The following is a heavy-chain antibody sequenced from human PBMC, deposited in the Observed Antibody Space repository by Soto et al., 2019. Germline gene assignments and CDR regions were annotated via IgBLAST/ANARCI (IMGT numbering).Heavy chain of an antibody. D-gene: IGHD6-19*01. CDR3: GREASGRGWWSQGLFEA. Sequence: EVHLVESGGGLVQPGGSLRLSCAASGFTVSNNYMSWVRQAPGKRLEWVSSLYSSGSTYYADSVKGRFTVSRDISENTLYLQMNSLRVEGTAVYYCGREASGRGWWSQGLFEARGQGTLVTGSS. CDR1: GFTVSNNY. V-gene: IGHV3-66*01. J-gene: IGHJ4*02. CDR2: LYSSGST.